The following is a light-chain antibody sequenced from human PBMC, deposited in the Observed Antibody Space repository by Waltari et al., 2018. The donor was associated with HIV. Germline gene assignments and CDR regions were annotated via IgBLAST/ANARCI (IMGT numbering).Light chain of an antibody. CDR3: QQRSNWPLT. CDR1: RSVSSS. CDR2: DAS. Sequence: EIVLTQSPATLSLSPGERATLSCRASRSVSSSVAWYQQKPGQAPRLLIYDASNRATGIQARFSGSGSGTDFTLTISSLEPEDFAVYYCQQRSNWPLTFGGGTKVEIK. V-gene: IGKV3-11*01. J-gene: IGKJ4*01.